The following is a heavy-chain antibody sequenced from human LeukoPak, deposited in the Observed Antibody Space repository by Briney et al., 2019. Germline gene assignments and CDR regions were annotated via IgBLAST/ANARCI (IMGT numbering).Heavy chain of an antibody. J-gene: IGHJ4*02. V-gene: IGHV1-18*04. Sequence: GASVKVSCKASGYTFTGYYMHWVRQAPGQGLEWMGWISAYNGNTNYAQKLQGRVTMTTDTSTSTAYMELRSLRSDDTAVYYCARVEGSGSYYNEYYFDYWGQGTLVTVSS. CDR2: ISAYNGNT. D-gene: IGHD3-10*01. CDR3: ARVEGSGSYYNEYYFDY. CDR1: GYTFTGYY.